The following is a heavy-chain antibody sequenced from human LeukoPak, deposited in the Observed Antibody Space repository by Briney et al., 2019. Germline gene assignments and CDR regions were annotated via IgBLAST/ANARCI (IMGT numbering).Heavy chain of an antibody. D-gene: IGHD3-22*01. J-gene: IGHJ4*02. CDR2: IYYSGST. CDR1: GGSISSSSYY. Sequence: PSETLSLTCTVSGGSISSSSYYWGWIRQPPGKGLEWIGSIYYSGSTYYNPSLKSRVTISVDTSKNQFSLKLSSVTAADTAVYYCARVPHVDYYDSSGYKDYWGQGTLVTVSS. CDR3: ARVPHVDYYDSSGYKDY. V-gene: IGHV4-39*07.